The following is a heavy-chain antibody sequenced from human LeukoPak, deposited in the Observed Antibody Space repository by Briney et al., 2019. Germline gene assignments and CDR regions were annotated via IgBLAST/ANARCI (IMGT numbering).Heavy chain of an antibody. CDR1: GGSIRSSSYY. CDR3: ARLYSVAGPCDY. J-gene: IGHJ4*02. V-gene: IGHV4-39*01. D-gene: IGHD6-19*01. CDR2: IYYSGST. Sequence: PSETLSLTCTDSGGSIRSSSYYWGWIRQTPGKGLEWIGSIYYSGSTYYNPSLKSRVTISVDTSKNQFSLKLSSVTAADTAVYYCARLYSVAGPCDYWGQGTLVTVSS.